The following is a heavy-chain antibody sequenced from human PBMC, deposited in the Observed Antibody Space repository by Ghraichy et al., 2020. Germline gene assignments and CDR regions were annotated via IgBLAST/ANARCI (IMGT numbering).Heavy chain of an antibody. D-gene: IGHD2-15*01. V-gene: IGHV4-34*01. CDR3: ARARWRSGGSCYNY. CDR1: GGSFSGYY. Sequence: SETLSLTCAVYGGSFSGYYWSWIRQPPGKGLEWIGEINHSGSTNYNPSLKSRVTISVDTSKNQFSLKLSSVTAADTAVYYCARARWRSGGSCYNYWGQGTLVTVSS. CDR2: INHSGST. J-gene: IGHJ4*02.